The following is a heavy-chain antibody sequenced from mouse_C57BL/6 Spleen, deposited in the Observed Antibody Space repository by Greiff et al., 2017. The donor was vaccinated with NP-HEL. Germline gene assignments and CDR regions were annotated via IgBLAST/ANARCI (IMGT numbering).Heavy chain of an antibody. CDR2: ISSGGDYI. CDR3: TSAGLGRGYFDV. CDR1: GFTFSSYA. D-gene: IGHD3-1*01. V-gene: IGHV5-9-1*02. Sequence: EVLLVESGEGLVKPGGSLKLSCAASGFTFSSYAMSWVRQTPEKRLEWVAYISSGGDYIYSADTVKGRFTISRDNAGNTLYLQMSSLKSEDTAMYYCTSAGLGRGYFDVWGKGTTVTVSS. J-gene: IGHJ1*03.